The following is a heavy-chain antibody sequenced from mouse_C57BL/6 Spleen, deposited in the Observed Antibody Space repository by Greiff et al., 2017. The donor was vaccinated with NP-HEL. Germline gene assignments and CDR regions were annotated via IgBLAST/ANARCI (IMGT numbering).Heavy chain of an antibody. CDR2: IYPGDGDT. Sequence: VQLVESGPELVKPGASVKISCKASGYAFSSSWMNWVKQRPGKGLEWIGRIYPGDGDTNYNGKFKVKATLTTDKSSSTAYMQLSSLTSEDSAVYFCAREGVTTTLAYWGQGTTLTVSS. D-gene: IGHD2-2*01. CDR1: GYAFSSSW. CDR3: AREGVTTTLAY. V-gene: IGHV1-82*01. J-gene: IGHJ2*01.